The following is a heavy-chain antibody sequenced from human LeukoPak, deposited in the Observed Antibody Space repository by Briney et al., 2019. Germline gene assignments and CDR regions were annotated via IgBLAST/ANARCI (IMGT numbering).Heavy chain of an antibody. J-gene: IGHJ4*02. CDR1: GFTFSSYS. Sequence: GGSLRLSCAASGFTFSSYSMNWVRQAPGKGREWVSSISSSSSYIYYADSVKGRFTISRDNAKNSLYLQMNSLRAEDTAVYYCARMGAVADLTFDYWGQGTLVTVSS. D-gene: IGHD6-19*01. V-gene: IGHV3-21*01. CDR2: ISSSSSYI. CDR3: ARMGAVADLTFDY.